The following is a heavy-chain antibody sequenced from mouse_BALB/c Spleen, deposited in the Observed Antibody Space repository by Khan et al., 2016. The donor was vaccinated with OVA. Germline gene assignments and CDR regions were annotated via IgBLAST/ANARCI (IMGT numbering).Heavy chain of an antibody. CDR3: ARRNYFGYTFAY. J-gene: IGHJ3*01. Sequence: QVQLQQSGAELARPGASVKLSCKASGYTFTDYYINWVKQRTGQGLEWIGEISPGSGDTYYNEKFKGKATLTADESSSTVYMQLSSLTAEASAVYFCARRNYFGYTFAYWGQGTLVTVSA. CDR1: GYTFTDYY. D-gene: IGHD1-2*01. CDR2: ISPGSGDT. V-gene: IGHV1-77*01.